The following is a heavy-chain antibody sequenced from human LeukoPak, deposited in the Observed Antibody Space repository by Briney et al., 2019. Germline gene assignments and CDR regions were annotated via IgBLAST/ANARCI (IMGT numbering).Heavy chain of an antibody. D-gene: IGHD3-22*01. CDR2: IYSGGST. Sequence: PGGSLRLSCAASGFTVSSNYMSWVRQAPGKGLEWVSVIYSGGSTYYADSVKGRFTISRDNAKNSLYLQMNSLRAEDTAVYYCARKAGGAGAYYDSSGYPNDDYWGQGTLVTVSS. CDR3: ARKAGGAGAYYDSSGYPNDDY. V-gene: IGHV3-66*01. CDR1: GFTVSSNY. J-gene: IGHJ4*02.